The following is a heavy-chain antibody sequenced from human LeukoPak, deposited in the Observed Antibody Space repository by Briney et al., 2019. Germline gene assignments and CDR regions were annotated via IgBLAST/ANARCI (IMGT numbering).Heavy chain of an antibody. V-gene: IGHV3-48*04. J-gene: IGHJ4*02. D-gene: IGHD3-10*01. CDR3: AKTYYYDSGNY. Sequence: PGGSLRLSCAASGFTFSSYGMNWVRQAPGKGLEWVSYISSSSSTIYYADSVKGRFTISRDNAKNSLYLQMNSLRAEDTAVYYCAKTYYYDSGNYWGQGTLVTVSS. CDR2: ISSSSSTI. CDR1: GFTFSSYG.